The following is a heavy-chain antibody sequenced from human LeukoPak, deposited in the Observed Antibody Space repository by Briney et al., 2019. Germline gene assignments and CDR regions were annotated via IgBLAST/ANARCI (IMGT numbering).Heavy chain of an antibody. V-gene: IGHV3-7*05. Sequence: PGGSLRLSCAASGFTFSSYWMSWARQAPGKGLEWVANIKEDGGEKYYVDSVKGRFTISRDNAKNSLYLQMDSLRADDTAVYYCARARYLDLWGRGTLVTVSS. CDR3: ARARYLDL. J-gene: IGHJ2*01. CDR1: GFTFSSYW. CDR2: IKEDGGEK.